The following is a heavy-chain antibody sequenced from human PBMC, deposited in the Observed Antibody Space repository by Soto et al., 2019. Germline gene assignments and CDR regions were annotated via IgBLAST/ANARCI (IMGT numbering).Heavy chain of an antibody. D-gene: IGHD6-19*01. CDR2: IYPGDSDT. CDR3: ASLFDTSGWYDY. V-gene: IGHV5-51*01. J-gene: IGHJ4*02. CDR1: GYSFTSYW. Sequence: GESLKISCKGSGYSFTSYWIGWVRQMPGKGLERMGIIYPGDSDTRYSPSFQGQVTISADKSITTTYLQWSSLKASDTAIYYCASLFDTSGWYDYWGQGTLVTVSP.